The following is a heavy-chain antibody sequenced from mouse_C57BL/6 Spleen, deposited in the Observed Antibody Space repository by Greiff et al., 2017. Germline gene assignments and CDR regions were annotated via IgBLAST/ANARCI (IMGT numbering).Heavy chain of an antibody. V-gene: IGHV6-6*01. J-gene: IGHJ4*01. CDR2: IRNKANNHAT. CDR1: GFTFSDAW. Sequence: EVQLVESGGGLVQPGGSMKLSCAASGFTFSDAWMDWVRQSPEKGLEWVAEIRNKANNHATYYAESVKGRFTISRYDSKSSVYLQMNSLRAEDTGIYYCTRGGNCEYAMDYWGQGTSVTVSS. CDR3: TRGGNCEYAMDY. D-gene: IGHD2-1*01.